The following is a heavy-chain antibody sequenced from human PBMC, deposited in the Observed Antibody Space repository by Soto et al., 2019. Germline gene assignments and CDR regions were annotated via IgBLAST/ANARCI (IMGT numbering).Heavy chain of an antibody. V-gene: IGHV4-31*03. Sequence: SETLSLTCTVSGGSISSGGYYWSWIRQHPGKGLEWIGYIYYSGSTYYNPSLKSRVTISVDTSKNQFSLKLSSVTAADTAVYYCARDPLQRVPAAQYGMDLRGQGSTVTVSS. CDR2: IYYSGST. D-gene: IGHD2-2*01. CDR1: GGSISSGGYY. J-gene: IGHJ6*02. CDR3: ARDPLQRVPAAQYGMDL.